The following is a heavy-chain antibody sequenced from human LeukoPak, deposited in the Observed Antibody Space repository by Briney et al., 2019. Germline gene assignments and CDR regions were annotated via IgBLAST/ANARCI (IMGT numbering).Heavy chain of an antibody. CDR2: IYYSGST. Sequence: PSQTLSLTCTVSGGSISSGGYYWSWIRQHPGKGLEWIGYIYYSGSTYYNPSLKSRVTISVDTSKNQFSLKLSSVTAADTAVYYCAREGLHPVYYYYMDVWGKGTTVTVSS. D-gene: IGHD4-11*01. J-gene: IGHJ6*03. V-gene: IGHV4-31*03. CDR1: GGSISSGGYY. CDR3: AREGLHPVYYYYMDV.